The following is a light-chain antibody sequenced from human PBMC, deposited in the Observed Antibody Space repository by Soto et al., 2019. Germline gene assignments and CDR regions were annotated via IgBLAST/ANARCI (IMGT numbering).Light chain of an antibody. V-gene: IGKV3-20*01. Sequence: EFVLTQSPGTLSLSPGERATLSCTASQTVRNNYLAWYQQKPGQAPRLLIYDASSRATGIPDRFSGGGSGTDFTLTISRLEPEDSAVYYCQQFSTYPLTFGGGTKVEIK. CDR2: DAS. CDR1: QTVRNNY. J-gene: IGKJ4*01. CDR3: QQFSTYPLT.